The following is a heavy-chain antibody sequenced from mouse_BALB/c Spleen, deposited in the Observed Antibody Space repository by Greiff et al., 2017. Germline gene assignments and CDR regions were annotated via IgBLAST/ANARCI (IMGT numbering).Heavy chain of an antibody. V-gene: IGHV1S26*01. J-gene: IGHJ2*01. CDR1: GYTFTSYY. CDR3: AREGYYGY. Sequence: QVQLQQSGAELVKPGASVKLSCKASGYTFTSYYMYWVKQRPGQGLEWIGYINPSTGYTEYNQKFKDKATLTADKSSSTAYMQLSSLTSEDSAVYYCAREGYYGYWGQGTTLTVSS. D-gene: IGHD1-1*01. CDR2: INPSTGYT.